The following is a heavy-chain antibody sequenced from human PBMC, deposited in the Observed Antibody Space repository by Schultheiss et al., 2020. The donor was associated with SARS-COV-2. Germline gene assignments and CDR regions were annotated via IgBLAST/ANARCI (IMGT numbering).Heavy chain of an antibody. CDR3: ARHTLYYDSSGYPQVDFDY. V-gene: IGHV4-34*01. D-gene: IGHD3-22*01. J-gene: IGHJ4*02. CDR1: GGSFSGYY. CDR2: INHSGST. Sequence: SQTLSLTCAVYGGSFSGYYWSWIRQPPGKGLEWIGEINHSGSTNYNPSLKSRVTISVDTSKNQFSLKLSSVTAADTAVYYCARHTLYYDSSGYPQVDFDYWGQGTLVTVSS.